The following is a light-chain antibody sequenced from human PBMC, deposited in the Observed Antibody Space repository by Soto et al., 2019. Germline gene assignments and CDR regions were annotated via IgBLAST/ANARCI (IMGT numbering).Light chain of an antibody. J-gene: IGKJ1*01. CDR1: QSVLYSSNNKNY. V-gene: IGKV4-1*01. Sequence: DIVMTQSPDSLAVSLGERVTINCKSSQSVLYSSNNKNYLAWYQQKAGQRLKLVIYWATTRESGVPDRFSGSGSGPDFTLTISSLQAEDVAVYYCQQFYSTLRTFGQGTKVEIK. CDR2: WAT. CDR3: QQFYSTLRT.